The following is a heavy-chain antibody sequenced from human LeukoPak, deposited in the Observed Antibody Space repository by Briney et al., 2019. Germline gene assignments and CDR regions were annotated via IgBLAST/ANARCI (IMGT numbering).Heavy chain of an antibody. Sequence: SGTLSLTCTVSGYSISSGYYWGWIRQPPGKGLEWIGSIYHSGSTNYNPSLKSRVTISVDTSKNQFSLKLSSVTAADTAVYYCAREVAAAGMVKANWFDPWGQGTLVTVSS. CDR1: GYSISSGYY. CDR3: AREVAAAGMVKANWFDP. D-gene: IGHD6-13*01. V-gene: IGHV4-38-2*02. CDR2: IYHSGST. J-gene: IGHJ5*02.